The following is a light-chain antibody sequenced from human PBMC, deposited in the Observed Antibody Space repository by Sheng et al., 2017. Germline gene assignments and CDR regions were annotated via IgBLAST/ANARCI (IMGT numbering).Light chain of an antibody. V-gene: IGKV1-5*03. CDR3: QHYNDYPYA. J-gene: IGKJ2*01. Sequence: DIQMTQSPSTVSASVGDRVNITCRASGDISNWLAWYQQKPGEAPKILIYKSSGLQGGVPSRFSGTGSGTEFTLTISSLQPEDSATYYCQHYNDYPYAFGQGTKLKI. CDR1: GDISNW. CDR2: KSS.